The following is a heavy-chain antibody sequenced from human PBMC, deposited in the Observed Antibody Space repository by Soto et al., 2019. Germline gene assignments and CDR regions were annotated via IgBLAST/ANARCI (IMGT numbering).Heavy chain of an antibody. CDR1: GGSISSYY. V-gene: IGHV4-59*01. Sequence: SETLSLTCTVSGGSISSYYGSWIRQPPGKGLEWIGYIYYSGSTNYNPSLKSRVTISVDTSRNQFSLKLSSVTAADTAVYYCVRGRYYDILTGYYPFDYWGQGTLVTVSS. D-gene: IGHD3-9*01. CDR3: VRGRYYDILTGYYPFDY. J-gene: IGHJ4*02. CDR2: IYYSGST.